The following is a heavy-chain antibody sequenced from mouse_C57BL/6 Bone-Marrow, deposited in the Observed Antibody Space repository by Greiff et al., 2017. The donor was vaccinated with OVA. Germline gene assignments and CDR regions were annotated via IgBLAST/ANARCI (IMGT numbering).Heavy chain of an antibody. Sequence: VQLQQPGAELVKPGASVKLSCKASGYTFTSYWMHWVKQRPGRGLAWIVRIDPNSGGTTSTEQFKSKATLPVDKPSRTAYMQLRSLTSEDSAVYYCARGGSDYWGKGTTLTVSS. J-gene: IGHJ2*01. CDR2: IDPNSGGT. V-gene: IGHV1-72*01. CDR1: GYTFTSYW. CDR3: ARGGSDY.